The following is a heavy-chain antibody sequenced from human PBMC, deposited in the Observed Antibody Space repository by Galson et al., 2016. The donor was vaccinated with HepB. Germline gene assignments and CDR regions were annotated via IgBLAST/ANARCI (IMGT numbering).Heavy chain of an antibody. Sequence: SLRLSCAASGFTVSNIYMNWVRQAPGKRLEWIASISGSSRHIFYADSLRGRFTISRDDADNSVYLQMDSLRVEDTAVYYCARDYYGTGRGDFDYWGQGTLVTVSS. CDR3: ARDYYGTGRGDFDY. CDR2: ISGSSRHI. D-gene: IGHD3-10*01. CDR1: GFTVSNIY. V-gene: IGHV3-21*01. J-gene: IGHJ4*02.